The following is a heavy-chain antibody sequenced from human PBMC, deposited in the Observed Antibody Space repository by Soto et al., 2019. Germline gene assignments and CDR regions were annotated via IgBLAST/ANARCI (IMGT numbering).Heavy chain of an antibody. J-gene: IGHJ4*02. CDR3: ARTNWNLFDY. V-gene: IGHV4-61*01. Sequence: PSETLSLTCTVSGGSVSSGSYYWSWIRQPPGKGLEWIGYIYYSGSTNYNPSLKSRVTISVDTSKNQFSLKLSSVTAADTAVYYCARTNWNLFDYWGQGTLVTVS. CDR1: GGSVSSGSYY. D-gene: IGHD1-7*01. CDR2: IYYSGST.